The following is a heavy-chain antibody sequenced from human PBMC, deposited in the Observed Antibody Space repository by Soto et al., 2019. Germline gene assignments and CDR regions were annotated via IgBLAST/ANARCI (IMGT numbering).Heavy chain of an antibody. V-gene: IGHV1-46*03. CDR2: INPIGGST. Sequence: ASVKVSCKASGYTFTSYYMHWVRQAPGQGLEWMGIINPIGGSTSYAQKFQGRVTMTRDTSTSTVYMELSSLRSEDTAVYYCASAYYYDSSGYYWHFDYWGQGTLVTVSS. CDR1: GYTFTSYY. J-gene: IGHJ4*02. CDR3: ASAYYYDSSGYYWHFDY. D-gene: IGHD3-22*01.